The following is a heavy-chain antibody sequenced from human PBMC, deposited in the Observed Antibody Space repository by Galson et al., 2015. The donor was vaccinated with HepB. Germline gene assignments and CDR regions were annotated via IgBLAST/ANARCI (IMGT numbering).Heavy chain of an antibody. J-gene: IGHJ6*02. D-gene: IGHD4-17*01. CDR2: ISAYNGNT. CDR3: AREGYGDYAYYGMDV. Sequence: SVKVSCKASGYTFTTYGITWVRQAPGQGLEWMGWISAYNGNTNFAQKLQGRVTMAADTSTSTAYMELRSLRSDDTAVYYCAREGYGDYAYYGMDVWGQGTTVTVSS. CDR1: GYTFTTYG. V-gene: IGHV1-18*04.